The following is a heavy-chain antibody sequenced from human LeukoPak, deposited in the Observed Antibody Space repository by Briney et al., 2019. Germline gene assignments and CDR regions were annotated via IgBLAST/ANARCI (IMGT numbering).Heavy chain of an antibody. Sequence: GGSLRLSCAASEFTFRSHVMSWVRQAPGKGLEWISAIVGSGSTTHYADSVKGWFTISRDNSKNTLYLQMNSLRVDDTALYYCAREGSSHDAFDIWGQGTVVTVSS. J-gene: IGHJ3*02. V-gene: IGHV3-23*01. CDR3: AREGSSHDAFDI. CDR2: IVGSGSTT. CDR1: EFTFRSHV. D-gene: IGHD3-10*01.